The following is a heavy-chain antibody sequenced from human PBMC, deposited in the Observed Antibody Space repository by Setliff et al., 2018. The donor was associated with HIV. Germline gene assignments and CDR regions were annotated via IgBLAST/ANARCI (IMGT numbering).Heavy chain of an antibody. CDR3: ARLNSYSSSRYFQH. CDR2: LYYGGGT. Sequence: PSETLSLTCAVYGGSISGYYWSWIRQPPGKGLEWIGYLYYGGGTTYNPSLKSRVTISVDTSKNQFSLKLSSATAADTAVYYCARLNSYSSSRYFQHWGQGTLVTVSS. V-gene: IGHV4-59*12. D-gene: IGHD6-13*01. CDR1: GGSISGYY. J-gene: IGHJ1*01.